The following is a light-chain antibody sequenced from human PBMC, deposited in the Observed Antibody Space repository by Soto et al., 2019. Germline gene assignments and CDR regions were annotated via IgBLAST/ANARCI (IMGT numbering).Light chain of an antibody. CDR1: SSDVGGYNY. J-gene: IGLJ1*01. Sequence: QSALTQPRSVSVSPGQSVTISCTGTSSDVGGYNYVSWYQQHPGKAPKLMIYDVSKRPSGVPDRFSGSKSGNTASLTISGLQAEDEADYYCCSYAGSYTHYVFGTGTKVTVL. CDR2: DVS. V-gene: IGLV2-11*01. CDR3: CSYAGSYTHYV.